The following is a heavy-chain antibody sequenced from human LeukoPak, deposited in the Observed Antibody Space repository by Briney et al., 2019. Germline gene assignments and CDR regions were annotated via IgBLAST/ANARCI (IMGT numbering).Heavy chain of an antibody. CDR1: GYSISSGYY. J-gene: IGHJ4*02. D-gene: IGHD5-24*01. Sequence: SETLSLTCAVSGYSISSGYYWGWIRQPPGKGLEWIGSIYHSGSTYYKPSLKRRVTISVDTSKNQFSLKLSSVTAADTAVYYCARRWLQYFDYWGQGTLVTVSS. CDR3: ARRWLQYFDY. V-gene: IGHV4-38-2*01. CDR2: IYHSGST.